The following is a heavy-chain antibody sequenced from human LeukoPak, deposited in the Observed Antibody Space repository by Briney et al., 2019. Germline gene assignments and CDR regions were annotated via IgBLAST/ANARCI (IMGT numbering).Heavy chain of an antibody. Sequence: SETLSLTCTVSGGSISSSSYYWGWIRQPPGKGLEWIGYIYYSGSTNYNPSLKSRATILVDTSKNQFSLKLSSVTAADTAVYFCARDWGVGGRPGYMDVWGKGTTVTVSS. CDR1: GGSISSSSYY. D-gene: IGHD6-6*01. CDR2: IYYSGST. V-gene: IGHV4-61*01. J-gene: IGHJ6*03. CDR3: ARDWGVGGRPGYMDV.